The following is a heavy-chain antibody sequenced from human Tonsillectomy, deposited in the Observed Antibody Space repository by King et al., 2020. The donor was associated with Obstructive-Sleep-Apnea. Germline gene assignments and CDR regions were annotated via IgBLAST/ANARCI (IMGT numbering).Heavy chain of an antibody. CDR3: VRDPYSYFDY. CDR2: IYYSGST. D-gene: IGHD5-18*01. Sequence: QLQESGPGLVKPSETLSLTCTVSGGFVSSSSYYWGWIRQPPGKGLEWIGSIYYSGSTYYNPSLKSRVTMSVDTSKNQFSLKLNSVTAADTAVYYCVRDPYSYFDYWGQGTLVIVSS. CDR1: GGFVSSSSYY. J-gene: IGHJ4*02. V-gene: IGHV4-39*07.